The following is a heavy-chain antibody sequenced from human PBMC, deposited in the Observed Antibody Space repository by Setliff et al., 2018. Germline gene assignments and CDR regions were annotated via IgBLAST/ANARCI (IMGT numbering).Heavy chain of an antibody. J-gene: IGHJ4*02. Sequence: PSETLSLTCAVSGHSIDSDSYWGWIRQSPGKGLEWIGSLYRTANTHYNPAVRSRVTISPDTSKNQFSLKLTAVTAADTAVYYCAGQSGSGSSPYFDFWGQGTLVTVSS. CDR2: LYRTANT. V-gene: IGHV4-38-2*01. D-gene: IGHD3-10*01. CDR3: AGQSGSGSSPYFDF. CDR1: GHSIDSDSY.